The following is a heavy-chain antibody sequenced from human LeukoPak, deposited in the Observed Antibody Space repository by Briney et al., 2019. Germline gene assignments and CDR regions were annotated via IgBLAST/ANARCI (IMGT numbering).Heavy chain of an antibody. CDR1: GGSFSGYY. CDR2: IYYSGST. V-gene: IGHV4-31*11. CDR3: ARECLYYYYGMDV. J-gene: IGHJ6*02. D-gene: IGHD5/OR15-5a*01. Sequence: SETLSLTCAVYGGSFSGYYWSWIRQHPGKGLEWIGYIYYSGSTYYNPSLKSRVTISVDTSKNQFSLKLSSVTAADTAVYYCARECLYYYYGMDVWGQGTTVTVSS.